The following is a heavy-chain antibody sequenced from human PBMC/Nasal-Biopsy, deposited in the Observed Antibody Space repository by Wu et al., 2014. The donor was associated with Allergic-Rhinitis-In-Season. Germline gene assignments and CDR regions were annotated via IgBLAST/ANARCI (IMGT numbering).Heavy chain of an antibody. J-gene: IGHJ4*02. CDR2: ISYDGSNK. CDR1: GFTFSNYA. CDR3: ARPGPPRPYYDSSGFWGAPFDN. D-gene: IGHD3-22*01. V-gene: IGHV3-30*04. Sequence: LRLSCAVSGFTFSNYAIHWVRQAPGQGLEWVAVISYDGSNKFYADSVKGRFTLSRENSKNMVDLQMNSLRDEDTAVYYCARPGPPRPYYDSSGFWGAPFDNWGQGTLVTVSS.